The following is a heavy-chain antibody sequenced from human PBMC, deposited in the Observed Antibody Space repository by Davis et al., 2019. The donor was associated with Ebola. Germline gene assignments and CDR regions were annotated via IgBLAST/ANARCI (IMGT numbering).Heavy chain of an antibody. Sequence: PGGSLRLSCAASRFTFSSYSMNWVRQAPGKGLEWVSSISSSSSYIYYADSVKGRFTISRDNAKNSLYLQMNSLRAEDTAVYYCARDPSYYYYYGMDVWGQGTTVTVSS. J-gene: IGHJ6*02. CDR3: ARDPSYYYYYGMDV. V-gene: IGHV3-21*01. CDR1: RFTFSSYS. CDR2: ISSSSSYI.